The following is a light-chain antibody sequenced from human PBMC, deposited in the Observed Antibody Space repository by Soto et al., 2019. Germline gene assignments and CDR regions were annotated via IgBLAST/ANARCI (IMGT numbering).Light chain of an antibody. Sequence: DIQMTQSPSSLSASVGDRVTLTCQASQDISNYLNWYQQKPGKAPKLLIYDASNLETGVPSRFSGTGSGSDFTFTISSVQPEDIATYYRQQYDNLHQITFGQGTRLEIK. J-gene: IGKJ5*01. CDR3: QQYDNLHQIT. V-gene: IGKV1-33*01. CDR1: QDISNY. CDR2: DAS.